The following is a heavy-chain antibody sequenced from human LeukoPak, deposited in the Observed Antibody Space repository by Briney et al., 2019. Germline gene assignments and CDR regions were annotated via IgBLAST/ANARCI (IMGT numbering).Heavy chain of an antibody. Sequence: SVKVSCKASGGTFSSYAISWVRQAPGQGLEWMGGIIPIIGTANYAQKFQGRVTITADESTSTAYMELSSLRSEDTAVYYCARAGYYYDSSGYPYDYWGQGTLVTVSS. CDR3: ARAGYYYDSSGYPYDY. J-gene: IGHJ4*02. CDR1: GGTFSSYA. D-gene: IGHD3-22*01. V-gene: IGHV1-69*13. CDR2: IIPIIGTA.